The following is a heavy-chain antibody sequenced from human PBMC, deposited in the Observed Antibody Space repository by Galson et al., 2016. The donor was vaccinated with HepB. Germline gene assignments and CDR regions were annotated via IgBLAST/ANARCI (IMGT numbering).Heavy chain of an antibody. D-gene: IGHD6-19*01. J-gene: IGHJ4*02. CDR3: AKDSSCWSRDY. Sequence: SLRLSCAASGFTFSAYSMTWVRQAPGRGLEWVSFISKTSASMLYADSVKGRFTVSRDDVGNTLNLQMNSLRAEDTAGYYCAKDSSCWSRDYWGQGTLVTVSS. CDR1: GFTFSAYS. CDR2: ISKTSASM. V-gene: IGHV3-21*01.